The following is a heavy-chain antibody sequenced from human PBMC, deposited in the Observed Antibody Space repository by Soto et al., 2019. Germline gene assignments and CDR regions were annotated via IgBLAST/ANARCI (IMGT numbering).Heavy chain of an antibody. V-gene: IGHV4-59*08. Sequence: SETLSLTCTVSGGSISSYYWSWIRQPPGKGLEWIGYIYYSGSTNYNPSLKSRVTISVDTSKNQFSLRLISVTAADTALYYCARRYGWLYFDYWGQGSLVTAPQ. D-gene: IGHD6-19*01. J-gene: IGHJ4*02. CDR1: GGSISSYY. CDR3: ARRYGWLYFDY. CDR2: IYYSGST.